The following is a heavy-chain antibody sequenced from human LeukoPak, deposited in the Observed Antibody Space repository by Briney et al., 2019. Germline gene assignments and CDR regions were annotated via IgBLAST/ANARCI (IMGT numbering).Heavy chain of an antibody. CDR2: IYPSDSDP. CDR1: GYTFINYW. CDR3: ASHDYGDYGTFKY. D-gene: IGHD4-17*01. Sequence: GESLKISCKGSGYTFINYWIGWVRQMPGKGLEWMGIIYPSDSDPRYSPSFRGQVTISADKSISTAYLQWRSLKASDTAMYYCASHDYGDYGTFKYWGQGTLVTVSS. V-gene: IGHV5-51*01. J-gene: IGHJ4*02.